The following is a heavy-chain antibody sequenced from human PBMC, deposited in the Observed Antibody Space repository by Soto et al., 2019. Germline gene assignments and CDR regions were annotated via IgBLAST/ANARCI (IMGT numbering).Heavy chain of an antibody. CDR1: GFTFSSYG. CDR3: AKLVAVAGLY. D-gene: IGHD6-19*01. CDR2: ISYDGSNK. J-gene: IGHJ1*01. V-gene: IGHV3-30*18. Sequence: QVQLVESGGGVVQPGRSLRLSCAASGFTFSSYGMHWVRQAPGKGLEWVAVISYDGSNKYYADSVKGRFTISRDNSKNTLYLQMNSLRAEGTAVYYCAKLVAVAGLYWGQGTLVTVSS.